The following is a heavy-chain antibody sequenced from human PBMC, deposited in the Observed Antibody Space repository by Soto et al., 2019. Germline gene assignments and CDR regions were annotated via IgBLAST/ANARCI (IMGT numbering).Heavy chain of an antibody. D-gene: IGHD2-15*01. CDR2: INPNSGGT. CDR3: AGPSRSVVAATSRYYYMDV. Sequence: ASVKVSCKASGYTFTGYYMHWVRQAPGKGLERMGWINPNSGGTNYAQKYQGWVTMTRDTSFSTAYMELRSLRSDDTAVYYFAGPSRSVVAATSRYYYMDVWGKGTTVTVSS. V-gene: IGHV1-2*04. CDR1: GYTFTGYY. J-gene: IGHJ6*03.